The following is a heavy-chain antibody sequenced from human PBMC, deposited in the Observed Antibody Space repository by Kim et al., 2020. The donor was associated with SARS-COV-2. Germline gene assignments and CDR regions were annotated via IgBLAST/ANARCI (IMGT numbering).Heavy chain of an antibody. CDR1: GFTFSSYS. J-gene: IGHJ6*02. CDR3: AREGRCSSTSCYLWGDHYYYYGMDV. D-gene: IGHD2-2*01. CDR2: ISSSSSYI. Sequence: GGSLRLSCAASGFTFSSYSMNWVRQAPGKGLEWVSSISSSSSYIYYADSVKGRFTISRDNAKNSLYLQMNSLRAEDTAVYYCAREGRCSSTSCYLWGDHYYYYGMDVWGQGTTVTVSS. V-gene: IGHV3-21*01.